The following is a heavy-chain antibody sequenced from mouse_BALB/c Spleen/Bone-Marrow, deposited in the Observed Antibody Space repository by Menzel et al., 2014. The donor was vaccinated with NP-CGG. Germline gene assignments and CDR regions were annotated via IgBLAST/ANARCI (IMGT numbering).Heavy chain of an antibody. CDR1: GYTFTEST. CDR3: ARRDYGPAWFTY. J-gene: IGHJ3*01. D-gene: IGHD1-1*01. CDR2: INPNNGAT. V-gene: IGHV1-26*01. Sequence: EVQLQQPGPEQVKPGASVKISCKTSGYTFTESTINWVKQSHGKSLEWIGGINPNNGATGYNQKFKGKATLTVDKSSNTAYLELRSLTSDDSAVYYCARRDYGPAWFTYWGQGTLVTVSA.